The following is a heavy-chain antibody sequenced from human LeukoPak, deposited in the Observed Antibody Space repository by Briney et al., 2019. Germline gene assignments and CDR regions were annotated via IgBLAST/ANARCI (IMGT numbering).Heavy chain of an antibody. CDR2: ISYDGSNE. Sequence: GRSLRLSCAASGFTFSTYAIHWVRQAPGKGLEWVAVISYDGSNEYYADSVKGRFTISRDNSKETLYLQMNSLRAEDTAVYYCASRSSSLNWYFDLWGRGTLVTVSS. CDR1: GFTFSTYA. V-gene: IGHV3-30-3*01. J-gene: IGHJ2*01. D-gene: IGHD2-2*01. CDR3: ASRSSSLNWYFDL.